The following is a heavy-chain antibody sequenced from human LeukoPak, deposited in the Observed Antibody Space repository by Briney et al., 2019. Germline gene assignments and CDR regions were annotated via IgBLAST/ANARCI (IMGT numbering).Heavy chain of an antibody. CDR1: GFTFSSYG. Sequence: GGSLRLSCAASGFTFSSYGMHWVRQAPGKGLEWEAFIRYDGSNKYYADSVKGRFTISRDNSKNTLYLQMNSLRAEDTAVYYCAKALIPAAAFDYWGQGTLVTVSS. V-gene: IGHV3-30*02. D-gene: IGHD6-13*01. CDR2: IRYDGSNK. CDR3: AKALIPAAAFDY. J-gene: IGHJ4*02.